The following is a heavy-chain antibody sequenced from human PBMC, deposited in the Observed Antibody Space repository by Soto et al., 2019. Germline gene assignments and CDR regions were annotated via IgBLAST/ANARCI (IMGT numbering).Heavy chain of an antibody. V-gene: IGHV3-23*01. CDR2: ISGSGGST. J-gene: IGHJ4*02. CDR3: AKGQQLVPTIPDY. D-gene: IGHD6-13*01. Sequence: EVQLLESGGGLVQPGGSLRLSCAASGFTFSSYAMRWVRQAPGQGLEWVSAISGSGGSTYYADSVKGRFTISRDNSKNTLYLQMNSLRAEDTAVYYCAKGQQLVPTIPDYWGQGTLVTVSS. CDR1: GFTFSSYA.